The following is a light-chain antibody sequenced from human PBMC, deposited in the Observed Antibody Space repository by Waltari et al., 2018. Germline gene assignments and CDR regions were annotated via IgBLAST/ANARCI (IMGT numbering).Light chain of an antibody. Sequence: QSVLTQPPSASGTPGQRITISCSGSTSTIGSNVVDWYQQLPGTAPNLVIHSNDQRPSGVPDRFSGSKSGSSASLAISGLQSEDEADYHCAAWDNSLNGLYVFGTGTKVTVL. J-gene: IGLJ1*01. V-gene: IGLV1-44*01. CDR1: TSTIGSNV. CDR3: AAWDNSLNGLYV. CDR2: SND.